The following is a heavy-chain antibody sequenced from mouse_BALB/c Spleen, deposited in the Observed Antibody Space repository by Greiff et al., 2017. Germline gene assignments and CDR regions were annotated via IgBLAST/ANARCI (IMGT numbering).Heavy chain of an antibody. CDR3: NVENSSGYVYPY. Sequence: VQLQQSGAELVRSGASVKLSCTASGFNIKDYYMHWVKQRPEQGLEWIGWIDPENGDTEYAPKFQGKATMTADTSSNTAYLQLSSLTSEDTAVYYCNVENSSGYVYPYWGQGTTLTVSS. CDR2: IDPENGDT. J-gene: IGHJ2*01. D-gene: IGHD3-1*01. V-gene: IGHV14-4*02. CDR1: GFNIKDYY.